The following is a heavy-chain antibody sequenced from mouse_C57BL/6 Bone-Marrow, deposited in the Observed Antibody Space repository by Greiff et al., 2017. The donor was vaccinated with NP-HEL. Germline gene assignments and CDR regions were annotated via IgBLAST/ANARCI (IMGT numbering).Heavy chain of an antibody. V-gene: IGHV1-80*01. CDR3: ARSLIYYDYAWFAY. D-gene: IGHD2-4*01. CDR1: GYAFSSYW. CDR2: IYPGDGDT. Sequence: VKLMESGAELVKPGASVKISCKASGYAFSSYWMNWVKQRPGKGLEWIGQIYPGDGDTNYNGKFKGKATLTADKSSSTAYMQLSSLTSEDSAVYFCARSLIYYDYAWFAYWGQGTLVTVSA. J-gene: IGHJ3*01.